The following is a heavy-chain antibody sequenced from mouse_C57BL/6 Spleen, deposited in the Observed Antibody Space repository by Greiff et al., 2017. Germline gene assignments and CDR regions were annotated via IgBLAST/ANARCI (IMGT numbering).Heavy chain of an antibody. D-gene: IGHD2-4*01. CDR2: ISYDGSN. J-gene: IGHJ3*01. CDR1: GYSITSGYY. CDR3: ARDRRTYYDYDGFAY. Sequence: EVKLQESGPGLVKPSQSLSLTCSVTGYSITSGYYWNWIRQFPGNKLEWMGYISYDGSNNYNPSLKNRISITRDTSKNQFFLKLNSVTTEDTATYCCARDRRTYYDYDGFAYWGQGTLVTVSA. V-gene: IGHV3-6*01.